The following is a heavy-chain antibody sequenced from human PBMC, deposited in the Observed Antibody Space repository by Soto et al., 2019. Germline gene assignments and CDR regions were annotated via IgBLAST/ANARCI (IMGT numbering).Heavy chain of an antibody. CDR3: PKAGMVRGGSVGS. J-gene: IGHJ5*01. CDR1: GFTFSSYA. Sequence: EVQLLESGGGLVQPGGSLRLSCAASGFTFSSYAMSWVRQAPGKGLEWVSAISGSGGSTYYADSVMGRFTISRDNSDDTLYRQLTSLRAEDTAVYYWPKAGMVRGGSVGSWGHGTLVIVSS. V-gene: IGHV3-23*01. D-gene: IGHD3-10*01. CDR2: ISGSGGST.